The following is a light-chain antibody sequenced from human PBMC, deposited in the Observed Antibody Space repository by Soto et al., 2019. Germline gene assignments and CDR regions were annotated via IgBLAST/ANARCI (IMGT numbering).Light chain of an antibody. CDR3: QQYGSSPGFT. CDR1: QSVSSSY. J-gene: IGKJ3*01. V-gene: IGKV3-20*01. Sequence: EIVLTQSPGTLSLSPGERATLACRASQSVSSSYLAWYQQKPGQAPRLLIYGASSRATGIPDRFSGSGSGTDFTLTIRRLEPEDFAVYYCQQYGSSPGFTFGPGTKVDI. CDR2: GAS.